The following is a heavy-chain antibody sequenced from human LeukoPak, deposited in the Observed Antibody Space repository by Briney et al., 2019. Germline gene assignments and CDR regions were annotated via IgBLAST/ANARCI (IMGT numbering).Heavy chain of an antibody. J-gene: IGHJ3*02. CDR1: GFTFSTYS. V-gene: IGHV3-48*02. Sequence: GGSLRLSCAASGFTFSTYSMNWVRQAPGKGLEWVSYISSRSGTIHYADSVKGRFTIPRDNAKNSMYLQMNSLRDEDTAVYYCARDYDTTGRAFDIWGQGTMVTVSS. CDR2: ISSRSGTI. D-gene: IGHD3-22*01. CDR3: ARDYDTTGRAFDI.